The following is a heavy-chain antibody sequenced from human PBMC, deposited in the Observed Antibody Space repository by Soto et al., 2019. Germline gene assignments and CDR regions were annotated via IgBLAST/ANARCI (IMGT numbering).Heavy chain of an antibody. D-gene: IGHD4-17*01. CDR2: ISSSSSYI. Sequence: GGSLRLSCAASGFTFSSYSMNWVRQAPGKGLEWVSSISSSSSYIYYADSVKGRFTISRDNAKNSLYLQMNSLRAEDTAVYYCARGTTNYYYYYMEVWGKGTTVTVSS. CDR3: ARGTTNYYYYYMEV. J-gene: IGHJ6*03. V-gene: IGHV3-21*01. CDR1: GFTFSSYS.